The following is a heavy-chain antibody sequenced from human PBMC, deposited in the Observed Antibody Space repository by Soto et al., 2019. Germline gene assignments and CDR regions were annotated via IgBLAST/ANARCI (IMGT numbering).Heavy chain of an antibody. J-gene: IGHJ3*02. Sequence: SVKVSYKASRGTFSSYAISWVRQAPGQGLEWMGGIIPIIGTANYAQKFQGRVTITADESTSTAYMELSSLRSEDTAVYYCARDSITMDRASAFDIWGQGTMVTVSS. D-gene: IGHD3-10*01. V-gene: IGHV1-69*13. CDR1: RGTFSSYA. CDR3: ARDSITMDRASAFDI. CDR2: IIPIIGTA.